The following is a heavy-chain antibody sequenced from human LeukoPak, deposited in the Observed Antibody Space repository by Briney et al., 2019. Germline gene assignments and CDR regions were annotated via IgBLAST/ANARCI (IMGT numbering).Heavy chain of an antibody. CDR1: GGSFSGYY. D-gene: IGHD4-17*01. J-gene: IGHJ6*03. Sequence: SETLSLTCAVYGGSFSGYYWSWIRQPPGKGLEWIGEINHSGSTNYNPSLKSRVTISVDTSKNQFSLKLSSVTAADTAVYYCARGMTTVTRNVGLYYYYMDVWGKGTTVTVSS. V-gene: IGHV4-34*01. CDR3: ARGMTTVTRNVGLYYYYMDV. CDR2: INHSGST.